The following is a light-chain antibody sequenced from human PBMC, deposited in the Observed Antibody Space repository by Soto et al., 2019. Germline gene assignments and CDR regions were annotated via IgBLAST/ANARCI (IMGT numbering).Light chain of an antibody. CDR3: QQSYSTPWT. CDR1: KSISSY. CDR2: AAS. V-gene: IGKV1-39*01. J-gene: IGKJ1*01. Sequence: DIQMTQSPSSLSASVGDRVTITCRASKSISSYLNWYQQKPGKAPKLLIYAASSLQSGVPSRFSGNGSGTDFTLTISSLQPEDFATYYCQQSYSTPWTVGQGTKVEIK.